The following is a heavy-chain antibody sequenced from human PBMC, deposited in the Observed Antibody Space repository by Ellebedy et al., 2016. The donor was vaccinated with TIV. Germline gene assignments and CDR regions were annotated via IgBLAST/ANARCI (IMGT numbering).Heavy chain of an antibody. CDR3: ARRGSYGDYAVQINSWFDS. J-gene: IGHJ5*01. Sequence: PGGSLRLSCAASGFSFRNYWMGWVRQAPGKGLEWVANIYQDGSAQYYAGSVKGRFTISRDNANKLMFLHMNSLRVEDTAVYYCARRGSYGDYAVQINSWFDSWGQGTLVTVSS. V-gene: IGHV3-7*01. CDR2: IYQDGSAQ. CDR1: GFSFRNYW. D-gene: IGHD4-17*01.